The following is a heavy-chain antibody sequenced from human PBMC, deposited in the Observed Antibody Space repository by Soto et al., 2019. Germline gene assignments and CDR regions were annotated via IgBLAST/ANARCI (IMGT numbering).Heavy chain of an antibody. J-gene: IGHJ4*02. D-gene: IGHD5-12*01. CDR1: GGSFSGYY. V-gene: IGHV4-34*01. CDR2: INHSGST. CDR3: ARMNGWLRVTHLLYYFDY. Sequence: SETLSLTCAVYGGSFSGYYWSWIRQPPGKGLEWIGEINHSGSTNYNPSLKSRVTISVDTSKNQFSLKLSSVTAADTAVYYCARMNGWLRVTHLLYYFDYWGQGTLVTVSS.